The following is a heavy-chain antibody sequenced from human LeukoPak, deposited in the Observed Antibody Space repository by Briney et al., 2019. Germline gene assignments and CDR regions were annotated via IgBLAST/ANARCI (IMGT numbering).Heavy chain of an antibody. CDR2: VNLQGST. CDR1: GGSITSTNY. J-gene: IGHJ4*02. V-gene: IGHV4-4*02. CDR3: ARGDSSSWETTFDY. Sequence: SGTLSLTCGVSGGSITSTNYWTWVRQPPGKGLEWIGEVNLQGSTNYNPSLMGRVAISVDMSENHISLQLTSVTAADTAVYYCARGDSSSWETTFDYWGQGTLVTVSS. D-gene: IGHD6-13*01.